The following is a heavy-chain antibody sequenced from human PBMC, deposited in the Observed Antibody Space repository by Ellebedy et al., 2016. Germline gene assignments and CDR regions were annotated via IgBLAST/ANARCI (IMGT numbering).Heavy chain of an antibody. Sequence: GESLKISXVASGFTFSNYAMTWVRQAPGKRLEWVSSISLSGGGETYYTNSVKGRFSISRDNSKSTLYLQMSSLRAEDTAMYFCARDAFSDSWSGYYEESNSITWGQGTLVTVPS. CDR1: GFTFSNYA. J-gene: IGHJ4*01. V-gene: IGHV3-23*01. CDR2: ISLSGGGET. CDR3: ARDAFSDSWSGYYEESNSIT. D-gene: IGHD3-3*01.